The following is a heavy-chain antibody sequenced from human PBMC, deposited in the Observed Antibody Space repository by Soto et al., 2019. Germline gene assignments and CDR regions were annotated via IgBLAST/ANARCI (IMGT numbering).Heavy chain of an antibody. Sequence: PGGSLRLSCAASGFTFSSYAMSWVRQAPGKGLEWVSAISGSGGSTYYADSVKGRFTISRDNSTNTLYLQMNSLRAEDTAVYYCARDRGRIAAAGNYNWFDPWGQGTLVTVSS. D-gene: IGHD6-13*01. J-gene: IGHJ5*02. CDR2: ISGSGGST. CDR3: ARDRGRIAAAGNYNWFDP. CDR1: GFTFSSYA. V-gene: IGHV3-23*01.